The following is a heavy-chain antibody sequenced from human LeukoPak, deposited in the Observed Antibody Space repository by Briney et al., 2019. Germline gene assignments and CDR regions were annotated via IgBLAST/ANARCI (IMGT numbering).Heavy chain of an antibody. D-gene: IGHD1-14*01. V-gene: IGHV3-53*01. CDR3: ARLGDHYHRNLDL. Sequence: PGGSLRLSCAASGFSVSTKYMNWVRQAPGKGLEWVSIIYSGGTTYYGESVEGRFTISRDTSKNTVFLQMNSLRVEDTAVYYCARLGDHYHRNLDLWGRGTLVTVSS. CDR1: GFSVSTKY. J-gene: IGHJ2*01. CDR2: IYSGGTT.